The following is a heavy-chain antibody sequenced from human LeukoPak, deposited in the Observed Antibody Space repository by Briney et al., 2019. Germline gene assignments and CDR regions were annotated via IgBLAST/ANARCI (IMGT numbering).Heavy chain of an antibody. CDR2: INPNSGGT. V-gene: IGHV1-2*02. CDR1: GYTLTGYY. D-gene: IGHD4-17*01. J-gene: IGHJ6*03. Sequence: ASVKVSCKASGYTLTGYYMHWVRQAPGQGLEWMGWINPNSGGTNYAQKFQGRVTMTRDTSISTAYMELSRLRSDDTAVYYCASRGTTVNVYYYYYMDVWGKGTTVTISS. CDR3: ASRGTTVNVYYYYYMDV.